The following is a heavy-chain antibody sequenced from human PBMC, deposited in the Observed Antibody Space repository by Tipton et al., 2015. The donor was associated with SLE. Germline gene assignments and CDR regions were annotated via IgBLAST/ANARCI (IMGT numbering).Heavy chain of an antibody. D-gene: IGHD3-22*01. CDR2: IYHSGST. Sequence: TLSLTCTVSGYSISSGYYWGWIRQPPGKGLEWIGSIYHSGSTYYNPSLKSRVTISVDTSKNQFSLKLSSVTAADTAVYYCARDTGYYDSSGFDYWGQGTLVTVSS. V-gene: IGHV4-38-2*02. CDR1: GYSISSGYY. J-gene: IGHJ4*02. CDR3: ARDTGYYDSSGFDY.